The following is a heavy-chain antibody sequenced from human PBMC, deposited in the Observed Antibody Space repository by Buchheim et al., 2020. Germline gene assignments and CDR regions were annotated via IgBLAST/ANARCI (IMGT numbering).Heavy chain of an antibody. CDR3: ARDSEYSSGWYNY. Sequence: QVQLQQWGAGLLKPSETLSLTCAVYGGSFSGYYWSWIRQPPGKGLEWIGEINHSGSTNYNPSLKSRVTISVDTSKNQFSLKLSPVTAADTAVYYCARDSEYSSGWYNYWGQGTL. J-gene: IGHJ4*02. CDR1: GGSFSGYY. D-gene: IGHD6-19*01. V-gene: IGHV4-34*01. CDR2: INHSGST.